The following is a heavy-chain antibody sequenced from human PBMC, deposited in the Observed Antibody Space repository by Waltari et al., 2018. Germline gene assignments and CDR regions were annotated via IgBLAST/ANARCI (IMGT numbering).Heavy chain of an antibody. CDR3: ARIPAGGIVGATSTGYYYYYYMDV. J-gene: IGHJ6*03. Sequence: QVQLQESGPGLVKPSETLSLTCAVSGYSISSGYYWGWIRQPPGKGLEWIGSIYHSGSTYYNPSLKSRFTISVDTSKNQFSLKLSSVTAADTAVYYCARIPAGGIVGATSTGYYYYYYMDVWGKGTTVTVSS. CDR1: GYSISSGYY. CDR2: IYHSGST. V-gene: IGHV4-38-2*01. D-gene: IGHD1-26*01.